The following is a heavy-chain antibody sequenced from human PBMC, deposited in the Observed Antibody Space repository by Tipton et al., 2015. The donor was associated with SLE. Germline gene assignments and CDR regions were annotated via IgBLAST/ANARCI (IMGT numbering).Heavy chain of an antibody. CDR3: AKTQYFGSGDAFDI. J-gene: IGHJ3*02. CDR1: GFTFSSYG. CDR2: IWYDGSNK. V-gene: IGHV3-30*18. D-gene: IGHD6-19*01. Sequence: SLRLSCAASGFTFSSYGMQWVRQAPGKGLEWVAVIWYDGSNKYYADSVKGRFTISRDNSKNTLYLQMNSLRAEDTAVYYCAKTQYFGSGDAFDIWGQGTMVTVSS.